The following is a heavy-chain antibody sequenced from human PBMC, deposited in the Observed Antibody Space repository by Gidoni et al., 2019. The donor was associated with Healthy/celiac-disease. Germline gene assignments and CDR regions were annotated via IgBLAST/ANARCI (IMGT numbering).Heavy chain of an antibody. Sequence: QVQLQESGPGLVQPSQTLSLTCTVSGGSISSGGYYWSWIRQHPGKGLEWIGYIYYSGSTYYNPSLKSRVTISVDTSKNQFSLKLSSVTAADTAVYYCARGNYDSSGLDDAFDIWGQGTMVTVSS. CDR1: GGSISSGGYY. J-gene: IGHJ3*02. CDR3: ARGNYDSSGLDDAFDI. CDR2: IYYSGST. D-gene: IGHD3-22*01. V-gene: IGHV4-31*03.